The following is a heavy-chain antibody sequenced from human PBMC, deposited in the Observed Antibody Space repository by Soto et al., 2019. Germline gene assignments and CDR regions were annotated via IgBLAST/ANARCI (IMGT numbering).Heavy chain of an antibody. V-gene: IGHV4-39*01. Sequence: SETLSLTCTVSGVSISNTSYYWGWIRQPPGKGLEWIATIYFSGSTFYNPSLKSRVTISVDTSKNQFSLELHSVTAADTAMYYCARHGSYWGQGTLVTVS. CDR1: GVSISNTSYY. CDR2: IYFSGST. CDR3: ARHGSY. J-gene: IGHJ4*02.